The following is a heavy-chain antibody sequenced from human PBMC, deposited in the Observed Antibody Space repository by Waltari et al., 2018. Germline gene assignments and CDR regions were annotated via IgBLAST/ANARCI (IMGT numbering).Heavy chain of an antibody. J-gene: IGHJ2*01. D-gene: IGHD3-22*01. CDR2: IYYSGST. Sequence: QVPLQESGPGLVKPSQTLSLTFTVSGGSISIGGYYWSWIRQHPGKGLEWIGYIYYSGSTYYNPSLKSRVTISVDTSKNQFSLKLSSVTAADTAVYYCAREIVNYYDPHWYFDLWGRGTLVTVSS. CDR3: AREIVNYYDPHWYFDL. V-gene: IGHV4-31*03. CDR1: GGSISIGGYY.